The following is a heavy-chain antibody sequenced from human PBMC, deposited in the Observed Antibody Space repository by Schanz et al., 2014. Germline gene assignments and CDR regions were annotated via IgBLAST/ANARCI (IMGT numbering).Heavy chain of an antibody. CDR2: IKSDGSST. D-gene: IGHD3-10*02. CDR1: GFTFSSYR. J-gene: IGHJ4*02. V-gene: IGHV3-74*01. Sequence: EVQLVESGGGLVQPGGSLRLSCAASGFTFSSYRMHWVRQVPGKGLVWVSRIKSDGSSTSYADSVKGRFTISRDSSKNTLYLQMNSLRPEDTAIYYCAKNQYDDVDLSSFYFDFWSQGTLVTVSS. CDR3: AKNQYDDVDLSSFYFDF.